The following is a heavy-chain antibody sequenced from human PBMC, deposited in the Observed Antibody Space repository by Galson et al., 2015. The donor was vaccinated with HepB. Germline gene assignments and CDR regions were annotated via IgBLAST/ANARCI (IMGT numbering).Heavy chain of an antibody. Sequence: SLRLSCATSGFTFNNYWMHWVRQAPGKGLVWVSRINTDSSSATYADYVKDRFTISRDNGKDTLCLQMNSLRAEDTAVYYCSAGLASWGQGTLVTVSS. D-gene: IGHD3-10*01. V-gene: IGHV3-74*03. CDR3: SAGLAS. CDR1: GFTFNNYW. CDR2: INTDSSSA. J-gene: IGHJ4*02.